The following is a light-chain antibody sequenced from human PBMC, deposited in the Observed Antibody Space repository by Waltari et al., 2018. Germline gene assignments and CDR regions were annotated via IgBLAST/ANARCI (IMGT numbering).Light chain of an antibody. V-gene: IGLV1-40*01. J-gene: IGLJ3*02. CDR3: HSFDTSLSDGVV. Sequence: QSMLTQPPSVSGAPGQRVTISCPGSSSHIGAGHDVHWYQVFPGTGPNRLIYGNNNRPSGVPDRFSGSKSGTSASLTITGLQAEDEADYYCHSFDTSLSDGVVFGGGTKVTVL. CDR2: GNN. CDR1: SSHIGAGHD.